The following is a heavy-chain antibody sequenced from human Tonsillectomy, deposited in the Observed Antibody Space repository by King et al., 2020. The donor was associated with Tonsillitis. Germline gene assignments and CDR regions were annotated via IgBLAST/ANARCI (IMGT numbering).Heavy chain of an antibody. Sequence: QLVQSGAEVKKPGASVKVSCKTSGYTFTGHYMFWVRQAPGQGLEWRGWIHPNGGGTHYAQKLQGRITMTRDTTISTAYMELSRLRSDDTAVYYCARGYICGSYWGQGTLVTVSS. CDR2: IHPNGGGT. V-gene: IGHV1-2*02. CDR1: GYTFTGHY. J-gene: IGHJ4*02. D-gene: IGHD3-3*02. CDR3: ARGYICGSY.